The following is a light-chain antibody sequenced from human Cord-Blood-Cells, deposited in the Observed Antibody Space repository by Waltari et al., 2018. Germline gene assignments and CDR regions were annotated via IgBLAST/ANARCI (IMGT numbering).Light chain of an antibody. J-gene: IGLJ3*02. CDR1: SSDVGGYNY. CDR3: SSYTGSSTWV. CDR2: DVN. Sequence: QSALTQPASVSGSPGQSITISCTGTSSDVGGYNYVSWYQQHPGKAPKLMIYDVNNRPSVVSNRFSCSKSGNTASLTISGLQAEDEADYYCSSYTGSSTWVFGGGTKLTVL. V-gene: IGLV2-14*03.